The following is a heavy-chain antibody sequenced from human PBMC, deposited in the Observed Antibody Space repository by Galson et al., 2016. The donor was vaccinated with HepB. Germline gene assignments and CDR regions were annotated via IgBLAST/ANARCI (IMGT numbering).Heavy chain of an antibody. D-gene: IGHD5-18*01. V-gene: IGHV3-53*01. J-gene: IGHJ4*02. Sequence: SLRLSCAASGFSVSSSYMTWVRQTPGKGLEWVSIIYSGGSTYYADSVKGRFTIPRDNSKNTLSLQLNGLRAEDTAMYYCARAMPSNRYGPLGYSWGQGTLVTVSS. CDR2: IYSGGST. CDR1: GFSVSSSY. CDR3: ARAMPSNRYGPLGYS.